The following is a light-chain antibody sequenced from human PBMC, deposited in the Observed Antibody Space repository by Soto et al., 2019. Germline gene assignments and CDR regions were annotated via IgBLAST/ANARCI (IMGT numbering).Light chain of an antibody. J-gene: IGLJ2*01. Sequence: QSALTQPASVSGSPGQSITISCTGTANDIGNYNYVSWYQQHPGKAPKLMIYGVSNRPSGVSNRFSGSKSGNAASLTISGLQAEDEADYYCASYGGRDDMIFGGGTKLTVL. V-gene: IGLV2-14*01. CDR1: ANDIGNYNY. CDR2: GVS. CDR3: ASYGGRDDMI.